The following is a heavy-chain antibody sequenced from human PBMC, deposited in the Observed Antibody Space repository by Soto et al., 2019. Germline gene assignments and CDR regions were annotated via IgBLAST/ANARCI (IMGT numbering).Heavy chain of an antibody. CDR1: GVSISSSTYY. CDR3: ASLYASGPTRWFDP. CDR2: VYYTGGV. V-gene: IGHV4-39*01. Sequence: QLQLQESGPGLVKPSETLSLTCTVSGVSISSSTYYWGWIRQPPGKGLEYVGAVYYTGGVYYNPSLKSRVPISADTSKKQFSLRLSSVTAADTAVYYCASLYASGPTRWFDPWGQGTLVTVSS. D-gene: IGHD3-10*01. J-gene: IGHJ5*02.